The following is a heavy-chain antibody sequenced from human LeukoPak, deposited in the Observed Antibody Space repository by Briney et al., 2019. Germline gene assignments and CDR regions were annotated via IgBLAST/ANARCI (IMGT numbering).Heavy chain of an antibody. CDR3: ARLTPAAGRLYFVD. CDR1: GFTVNSNY. D-gene: IGHD6-13*01. V-gene: IGHV3-53*01. J-gene: IGHJ4*02. CDR2: LYNTGNT. Sequence: AGGSLRLSCAASGFTVNSNYLSWVHQAPGKGLEWVSTLYNTGNTYYANSVKGRFSISRDNSKNTLFLQMNSLRAEDTAVYYCARLTPAAGRLYFVDWGPGTLVTVSS.